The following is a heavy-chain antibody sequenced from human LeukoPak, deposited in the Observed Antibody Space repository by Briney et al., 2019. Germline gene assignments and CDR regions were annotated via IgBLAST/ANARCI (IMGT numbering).Heavy chain of an antibody. CDR2: ISGSGGST. J-gene: IGHJ3*02. V-gene: IGHV3-23*01. CDR1: EFTFSSYG. CDR3: ARDPNGDYIGTFDM. D-gene: IGHD4-17*01. Sequence: GGSLRLSCAASEFTFSSYGMTWVRQAPGRGLEWVSSISGSGGSTQYADSVQGRFAISRDNSKNALYLQMNSLRAEDTAVYFCARDPNGDYIGTFDMWGRGTKVSVSS.